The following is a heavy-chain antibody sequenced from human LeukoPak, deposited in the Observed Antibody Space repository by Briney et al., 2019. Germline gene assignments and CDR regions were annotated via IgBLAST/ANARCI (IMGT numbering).Heavy chain of an antibody. CDR3: AKDQGRTTMIVVVGKIRGVFDY. V-gene: IGHV3-23*01. Sequence: PGGSLRLSCAASGFTFSTYAMSWVRQAAGKGLEWVSLISGSGGGTYYADSVKGRFTISRDNSKNTLYLQLNSLRVEDTAVYYCAKDQGRTTMIVVVGKIRGVFDYWGQGTLVTVSS. CDR2: ISGSGGGT. J-gene: IGHJ4*02. D-gene: IGHD3-22*01. CDR1: GFTFSTYA.